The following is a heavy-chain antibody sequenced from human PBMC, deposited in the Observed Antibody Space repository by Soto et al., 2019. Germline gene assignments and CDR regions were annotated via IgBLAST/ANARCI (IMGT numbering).Heavy chain of an antibody. CDR3: AKTIAAAGYFDY. CDR1: GFTFSSYA. V-gene: IGHV3-23*01. Sequence: EVQLLESGGGLVQPGGSLRLSCAASGFTFSSYAMSWVRQAPGKGLEWVSAFSGSGGSTYYADSVKGRFTISRDNSKNTLYLQMNSLRAEDTAVYYCAKTIAAAGYFDYWGQGTLVTVSS. J-gene: IGHJ4*02. D-gene: IGHD6-13*01. CDR2: FSGSGGST.